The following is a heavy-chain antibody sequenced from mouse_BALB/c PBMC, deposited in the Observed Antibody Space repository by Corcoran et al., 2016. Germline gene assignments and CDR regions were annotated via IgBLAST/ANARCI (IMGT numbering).Heavy chain of an antibody. CDR3: ARADYYVSSYYFDY. CDR2: INTYTGEP. J-gene: IGHJ2*01. V-gene: IGHV9-1*02. CDR1: GYTFTNYG. D-gene: IGHD1-1*01. Sequence: QIQLVQSGPELKKPGETVKISCKASGYTFTNYGMNWVKQAPGKGLKWMGWINTYTGEPTYADDFKGRFAFSLETSASTAYLQINNLKNEDMATYFCARADYYVSSYYFDYWGQGTTLTVSS.